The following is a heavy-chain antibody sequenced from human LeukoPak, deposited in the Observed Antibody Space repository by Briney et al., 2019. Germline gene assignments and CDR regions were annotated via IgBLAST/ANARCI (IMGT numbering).Heavy chain of an antibody. CDR1: GFTFSSYW. CDR3: ARDFGGSRDY. J-gene: IGHJ4*02. V-gene: IGHV3-74*01. CDR2: INSDGSTI. Sequence: PGRSLRLSCVASGFTFSSYWMHWVRQAPGKGLVWVSRINSDGSTINYADSVKGRFTISRDNAKNTLYLQMNSLRAEDTAVYYCARDFGGSRDYWGQGTLVTVSS. D-gene: IGHD3-10*01.